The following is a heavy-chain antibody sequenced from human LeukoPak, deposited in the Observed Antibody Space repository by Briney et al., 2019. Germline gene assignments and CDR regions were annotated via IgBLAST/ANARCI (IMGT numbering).Heavy chain of an antibody. CDR1: GFTFSSYA. D-gene: IGHD3-22*01. CDR3: AKDLVVPATSKRYYDSRAPGAFDI. V-gene: IGHV3-23*01. CDR2: ISGSGGST. Sequence: GGSLRLSCAASGFTFSSYAMSWVRQAPGKGLEWVSAISGSGGSTYYADSVKGRFTISRDNSKNTLYLQMNSLRAEDTAVYYCAKDLVVPATSKRYYDSRAPGAFDIWGQGTMVTVSS. J-gene: IGHJ3*02.